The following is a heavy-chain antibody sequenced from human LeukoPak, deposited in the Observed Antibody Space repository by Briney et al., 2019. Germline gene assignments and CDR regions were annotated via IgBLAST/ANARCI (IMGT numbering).Heavy chain of an antibody. Sequence: GGSLRLSCAASGFTFSSYWMHWVRQAPGKGLVWVSRINSDGSSTSYADSVKGRFTISRDNAKNTLYLQMNSLRAEDTAVYYCAKDRAYSSSWFYYFDYWGQGTLVTVSS. CDR2: INSDGSST. CDR3: AKDRAYSSSWFYYFDY. CDR1: GFTFSSYW. J-gene: IGHJ4*02. D-gene: IGHD6-13*01. V-gene: IGHV3-74*01.